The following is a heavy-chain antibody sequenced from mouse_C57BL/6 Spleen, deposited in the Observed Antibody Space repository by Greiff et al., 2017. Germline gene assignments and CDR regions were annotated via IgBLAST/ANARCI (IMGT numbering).Heavy chain of an antibody. D-gene: IGHD2-14*01. CDR1: GYTFTGYW. Sequence: QVQLQQSGAELMKPGASVKLSCKATGYTFTGYWIEWVKQRPGHGLEWIGEILPGSGSTNYNEKFKGKATFTADTSSNTAYMQLSSLTTEDAAIYYWARGGRVRRGGRFAYWGQGTLVTVSA. V-gene: IGHV1-9*01. J-gene: IGHJ3*01. CDR3: ARGGRVRRGGRFAY. CDR2: ILPGSGST.